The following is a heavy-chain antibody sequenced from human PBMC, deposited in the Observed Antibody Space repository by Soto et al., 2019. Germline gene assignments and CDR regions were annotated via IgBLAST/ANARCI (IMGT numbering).Heavy chain of an antibody. J-gene: IGHJ4*02. CDR1: GGSVNSDCYY. Sequence: PSETLSLTCTVSGGSVNSDCYYWSWIRQPPGKGLEWIGYIYNTGRTNYNPSLESRVTISLDTSRNQFSLKLSSVTAADTAVFYCAREYSNSPEAFDYWGQGALVTVS. D-gene: IGHD4-4*01. CDR2: IYNTGRT. CDR3: AREYSNSPEAFDY. V-gene: IGHV4-61*01.